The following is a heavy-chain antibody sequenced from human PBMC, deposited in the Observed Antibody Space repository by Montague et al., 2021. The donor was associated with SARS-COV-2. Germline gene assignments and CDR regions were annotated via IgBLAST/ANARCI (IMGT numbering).Heavy chain of an antibody. J-gene: IGHJ4*02. CDR2: ISYEGSKK. CDR3: AKASGVFHIDSFLGPGH. Sequence: SLRLSCAASGFIFTNHGMHWVRQAAGKGLEWVALISYEGSKKSYADSVKGRFTVSRDNSKNTLYLQMDSLRTEDTAVYYCAKASGVFHIDSFLGPGHWGQGTLVTVS. CDR1: GFIFTNHG. D-gene: IGHD2-21*01. V-gene: IGHV3-30*18.